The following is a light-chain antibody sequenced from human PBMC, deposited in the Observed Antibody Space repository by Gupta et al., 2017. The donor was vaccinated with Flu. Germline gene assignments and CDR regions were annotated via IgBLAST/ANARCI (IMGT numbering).Light chain of an antibody. CDR2: RNN. J-gene: IGLJ3*02. V-gene: IGLV10-54*04. CDR3: SAWDSSLSAPV. Sequence: QAGLTQPPSVSKGLGQTATLTCTGNSNNVGNQGAAWLQQHQGHPPKLLSYRNNNRPSGISERFSASRSGNTASLTITGLQPEDEADYYCSAWDSSLSAPVFGGGTKLTVL. CDR1: SNNVGNQG.